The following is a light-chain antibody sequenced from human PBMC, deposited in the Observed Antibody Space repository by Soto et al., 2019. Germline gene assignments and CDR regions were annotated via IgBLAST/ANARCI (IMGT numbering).Light chain of an antibody. Sequence: EIVMTQSRATLSVSPGERVTLSCRASQSLNNNLAWYQQKPGQAPRLLIYSASTRATGIPARFSGSGSGTEFTLTISSLQSEDFAVYYCQHHHNWLLTFGGGTKVEIK. CDR3: QHHHNWLLT. V-gene: IGKV3-15*01. J-gene: IGKJ4*01. CDR1: QSLNNN. CDR2: SAS.